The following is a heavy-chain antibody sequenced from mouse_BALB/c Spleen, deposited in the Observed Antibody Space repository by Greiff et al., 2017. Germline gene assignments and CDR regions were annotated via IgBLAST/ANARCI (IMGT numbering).Heavy chain of an antibody. CDR1: GFTFSSYA. J-gene: IGHJ4*01. CDR3: ARPIYYDYDGGAMDY. CDR2: ISSGGSYT. D-gene: IGHD2-4*01. Sequence: EVKLVESGGGLVKPGGSLKLSCAASGFTFSSYAMSWVRQTPEKRLEWVATISSGGSYTYYPDSVKGRFTISRDNAKNTLYLQMSSLRSEDTAMYYCARPIYYDYDGGAMDYWGQGTSVTVSS. V-gene: IGHV5-9-3*01.